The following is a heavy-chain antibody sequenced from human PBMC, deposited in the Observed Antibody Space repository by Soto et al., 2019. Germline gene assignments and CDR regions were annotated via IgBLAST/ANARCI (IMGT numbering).Heavy chain of an antibody. V-gene: IGHV1-3*01. J-gene: IGHJ6*03. CDR2: INSGNGNT. Sequence: GASVKVSCKASGYTFTDYAIHWVRQAPGQSLEWMGWINSGNGNTKYSQNFQGRVTITRDTSANTAYMEVSSLRSEDTVVYYCARGPPLLILRFNYYYYMDFWGKGTTVTV. D-gene: IGHD2-15*01. CDR1: GYTFTDYA. CDR3: ARGPPLLILRFNYYYYMDF.